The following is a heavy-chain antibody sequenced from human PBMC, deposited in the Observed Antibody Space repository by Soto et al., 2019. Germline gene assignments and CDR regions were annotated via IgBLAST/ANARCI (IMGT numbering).Heavy chain of an antibody. V-gene: IGHV3-33*01. Sequence: GWSLRLSCAASGFTFSSYGMHWVRQAPGKGLEWVAVIWYDGSNKYYAGSVKGRFTISRDNSKNTLYLQMNSLRAEDTAVYYCARDGRDHHHGMDVWGQGTTVTVS. CDR2: IWYDGSNK. CDR1: GFTFSSYG. CDR3: ARDGRDHHHGMDV. D-gene: IGHD1-26*01. J-gene: IGHJ6*02.